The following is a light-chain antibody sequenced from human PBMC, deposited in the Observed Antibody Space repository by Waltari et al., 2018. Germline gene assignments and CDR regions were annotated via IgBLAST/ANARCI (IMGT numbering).Light chain of an antibody. CDR1: QGIRNY. CDR2: AAA. CDR3: LQDYNYPRT. V-gene: IGKV1-6*01. J-gene: IGKJ1*01. Sequence: AIQMTQSPSSLSASVGDRVTITCRASQGIRNYFGWYQQKPGKAPKLLIYAAASLQSGVPSRFNGSGSGTDFTLTISSLQPEDFATYYCLQDYNYPRTFGQGTKVEI.